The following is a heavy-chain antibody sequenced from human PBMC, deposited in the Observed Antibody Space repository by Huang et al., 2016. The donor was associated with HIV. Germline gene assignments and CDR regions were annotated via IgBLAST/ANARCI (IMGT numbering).Heavy chain of an antibody. CDR1: GGTFSKYA. Sequence: QVQLVQSGAEVKTPGSSVKVSCKASGGTFSKYAISWVRQAPGQGLEWMGGISPMVVTPNHARKFQGRVTITADDSTSTTYVEVSSLRSEDTALYYCARGQLGSYGDYDVLYWGQGTLVTVSS. J-gene: IGHJ4*02. CDR3: ARGQLGSYGDYDVLY. V-gene: IGHV1-69*13. CDR2: ISPMVVTP. D-gene: IGHD4-17*01.